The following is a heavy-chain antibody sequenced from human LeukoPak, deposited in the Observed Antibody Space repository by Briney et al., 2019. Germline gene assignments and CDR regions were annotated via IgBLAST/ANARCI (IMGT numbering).Heavy chain of an antibody. V-gene: IGHV1-69*13. J-gene: IGHJ5*02. CDR2: IIPIFGTA. CDR3: ARAGGGWYADDNWFDP. Sequence: GASVKVSCMASGGTFSSYAISWVRQAPGQGLEWMGGIIPIFGTANYAQKFQGRVTITADESTSTAYMELSSLRSEDTAVYYCARAGGGWYADDNWFDPWGQGTLVTVSS. CDR1: GGTFSSYA. D-gene: IGHD6-19*01.